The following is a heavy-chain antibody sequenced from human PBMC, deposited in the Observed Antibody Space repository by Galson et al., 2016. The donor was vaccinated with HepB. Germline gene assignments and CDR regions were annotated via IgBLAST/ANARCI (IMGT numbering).Heavy chain of an antibody. CDR2: IIPIFGST. CDR3: AKRRGYSNDWFDP. J-gene: IGHJ5*02. CDR1: GGTFSNHG. V-gene: IGHV1-69*13. Sequence: SVKVSCKASGGTFSNHGIIWVRQAPGQGLEWMGGIIPIFGSTKYAQKFQGRVTITADQSASTAYMDLSSLRSEDTAVYYCAKRRGYSNDWFDPWGQGTPVTVSS. D-gene: IGHD4-11*01.